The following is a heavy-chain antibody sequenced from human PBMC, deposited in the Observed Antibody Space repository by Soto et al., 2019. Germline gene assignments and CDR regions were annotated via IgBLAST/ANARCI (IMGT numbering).Heavy chain of an antibody. CDR3: ASYRGALYSDH. Sequence: PSETLSLTCSVSGRSMSSNYWSWIRQSPDKGLEWLGYVFYGGTDYNPSLEGRVSMSVETSKSQFSLKLTSVTAADTAVYYCASYRGALYSDHWGQGLLVTVSS. CDR2: VFYGGT. V-gene: IGHV4-59*01. J-gene: IGHJ4*02. D-gene: IGHD4-4*01. CDR1: GRSMSSNY.